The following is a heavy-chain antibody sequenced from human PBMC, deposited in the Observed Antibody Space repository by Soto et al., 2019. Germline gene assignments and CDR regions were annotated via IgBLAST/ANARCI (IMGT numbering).Heavy chain of an antibody. Sequence: QVQLVESGGGLVKPGGCLRLCCAASGFTFSDYYMSWIRQAPGKGLEWVSYISSSGSTIYYADSVKGRFTISRDNAKNSLYLQMNSLRAEDTAVYYCARDGLYGSTYYYYGMDVWGQGTTVTVSS. D-gene: IGHD3-10*01. CDR2: ISSSGSTI. CDR3: ARDGLYGSTYYYYGMDV. V-gene: IGHV3-11*01. J-gene: IGHJ6*02. CDR1: GFTFSDYY.